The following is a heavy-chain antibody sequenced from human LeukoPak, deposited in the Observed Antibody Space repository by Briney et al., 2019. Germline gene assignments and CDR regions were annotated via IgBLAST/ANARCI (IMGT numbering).Heavy chain of an antibody. D-gene: IGHD2-15*01. CDR1: GFSISSYY. CDR2: TSTSGST. V-gene: IGHV4-4*07. CDR3: ARDAGGPDWFAP. Sequence: SETLSLTSTVSGFSISSYYWSWIRQAAGKEREWIGRTSTSGSTNHNPSLKSRVTTSVDTSKNQFSLKLSSVTAAGTAVYYCARDAGGPDWFAPWGQGTLVTVPS. J-gene: IGHJ5*02.